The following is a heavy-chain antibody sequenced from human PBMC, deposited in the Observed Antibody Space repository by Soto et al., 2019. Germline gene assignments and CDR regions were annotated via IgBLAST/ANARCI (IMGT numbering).Heavy chain of an antibody. CDR3: ARDFEYCTNGVCYSY. CDR1: GGSISSSNW. CDR2: IYHSGST. V-gene: IGHV4-4*02. D-gene: IGHD2-8*01. J-gene: IGHJ4*02. Sequence: LSETLSLTCAVSGGSISSSNWWSWVRQPPGKGLEWIGEIYHSGSTNYNPSLKSRVTISVDKSKNQFSLKLSSVTAADTAVYYCARDFEYCTNGVCYSYWGQGTLVTVSS.